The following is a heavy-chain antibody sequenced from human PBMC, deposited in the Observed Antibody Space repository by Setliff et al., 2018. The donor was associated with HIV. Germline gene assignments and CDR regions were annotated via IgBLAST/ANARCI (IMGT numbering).Heavy chain of an antibody. V-gene: IGHV4-34*01. J-gene: IGHJ6*03. CDR3: ASLDGSESPYIYYYYMDV. D-gene: IGHD3-10*01. CDR2: INHSGST. Sequence: SETLSLTCAVYGGSFSGYYWSWIRQPPGKGLEWIGEINHSGSTNYNPSLKSRVTISVDTSKNQFSLKLSSVTAADTAVYYCASLDGSESPYIYYYYMDVWGKGTAVTVSS. CDR1: GGSFSGYY.